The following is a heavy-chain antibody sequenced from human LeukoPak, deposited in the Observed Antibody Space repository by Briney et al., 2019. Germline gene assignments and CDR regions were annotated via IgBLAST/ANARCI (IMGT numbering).Heavy chain of an antibody. Sequence: ASVKVSCKASGYTFTSYYMHWVRQAPGQGLEWMGIINPSGGSTSYAQKFQGRVTMTRDTSTSTVYMELSSLRSEDTAVYYCARGPVVVTAISPLGDYWGQGTLVTVPS. D-gene: IGHD2-21*02. CDR1: GYTFTSYY. J-gene: IGHJ4*02. CDR2: INPSGGST. CDR3: ARGPVVVTAISPLGDY. V-gene: IGHV1-46*01.